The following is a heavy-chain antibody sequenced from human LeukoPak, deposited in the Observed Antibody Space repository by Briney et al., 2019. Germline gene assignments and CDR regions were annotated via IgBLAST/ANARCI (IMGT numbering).Heavy chain of an antibody. J-gene: IGHJ5*02. CDR2: VYYSGST. CDR3: ARQKAAAGSDWVDP. V-gene: IGHV4-4*02. CDR1: VGSINSGNW. Sequence: SETLSLTCAVSVGSINSGNWWSWVRQPPGKGLEWIGYVYYSGSTNYNPSLQSRVTISVDTSKNQFSLKLSSLTAADTAVYYCARQKAAAGSDWVDPWGQGTLVTVSS. D-gene: IGHD6-13*01.